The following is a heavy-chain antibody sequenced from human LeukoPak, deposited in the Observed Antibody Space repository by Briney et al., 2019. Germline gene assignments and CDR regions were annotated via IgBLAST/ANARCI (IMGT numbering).Heavy chain of an antibody. V-gene: IGHV3-33*01. D-gene: IGHD2-2*02. Sequence: GRSLRLSCAASGFTFSSYGMHWVRQAPGKGLEWVAVIWYDGSNKYYADSVKGRFTISRDNAKNSLYLQMNSLRAEDTAVYYCARVVPAAIIPGYYYYYGMDVWGQGTTVTVSS. CDR3: ARVVPAAIIPGYYYYYGMDV. CDR1: GFTFSSYG. CDR2: IWYDGSNK. J-gene: IGHJ6*02.